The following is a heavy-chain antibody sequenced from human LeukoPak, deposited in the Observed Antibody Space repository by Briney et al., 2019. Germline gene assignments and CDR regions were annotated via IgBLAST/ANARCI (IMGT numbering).Heavy chain of an antibody. CDR3: AKLKYSSSWYYFDY. CDR2: ISGSGGST. V-gene: IGHV3-23*01. CDR1: GFTFSSYA. Sequence: GSLRLSCAASGFTFSSYAMSWVRQAPGKGLEWVSAISGSGGSTYYADSVKGRFTISRDNSKNALYLQMNSLRAEDTAVCYCAKLKYSSSWYYFDYWGQGTLVTVSS. J-gene: IGHJ4*02. D-gene: IGHD6-13*01.